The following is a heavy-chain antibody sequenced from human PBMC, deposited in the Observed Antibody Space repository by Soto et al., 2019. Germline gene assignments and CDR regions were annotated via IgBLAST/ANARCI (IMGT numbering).Heavy chain of an antibody. CDR1: GGSISSSSYY. CDR2: IYYSGST. D-gene: IGHD2-15*01. V-gene: IGHV4-39*01. J-gene: IGHJ6*02. Sequence: PAETLSLTCTVSGGSISSSSYYWGWIRQPPGKGLEWIGSIYYSGSTYYNPSLKSRVTISVDTSKNQFSLKLSSVTAADTAVYYCARHSSKTYYYYGMDVWGQGTTVTVSS. CDR3: ARHSSKTYYYYGMDV.